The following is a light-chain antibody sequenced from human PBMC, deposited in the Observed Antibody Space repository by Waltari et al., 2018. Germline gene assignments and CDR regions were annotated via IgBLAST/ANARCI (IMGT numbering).Light chain of an antibody. CDR1: GTYDL. V-gene: IGLV2-23*01. CDR2: QGT. CDR3: CSYAGTWL. J-gene: IGLJ3*02. Sequence: GTYDLVSWYQQHPGRAPKLLIFQGTKRPSEVSGRFSGSKFADTASLTISGLQPEDEADYYCCSYAGTWLFGGGTKVTVL.